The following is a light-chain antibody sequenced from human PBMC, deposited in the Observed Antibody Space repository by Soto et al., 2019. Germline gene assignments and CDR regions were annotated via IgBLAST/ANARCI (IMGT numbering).Light chain of an antibody. V-gene: IGKV3-15*01. CDR3: QQYNNWSALT. J-gene: IGKJ4*01. Sequence: EIVMTQSPATLSVSPGERATLSCRASQSVSSNLAWYQQKPGQAPRLLIYGASTRATGIPARFSGSGSGTEFTLTISSLQSEDFAVYYCQQYNNWSALTFGGGTKVDSK. CDR1: QSVSSN. CDR2: GAS.